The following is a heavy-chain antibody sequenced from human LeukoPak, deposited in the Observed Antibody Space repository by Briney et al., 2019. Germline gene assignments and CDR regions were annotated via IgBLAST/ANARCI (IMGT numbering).Heavy chain of an antibody. D-gene: IGHD4-17*01. V-gene: IGHV3-15*01. J-gene: IGHJ4*02. CDR1: GFTFSNAW. CDR3: TTSSHYGDYYFDY. CDR2: IKSKTDGGTT. Sequence: GGSLRLSCAASGFTFSNAWMSWVRQAPGKGLEWVGRIKSKTDGGTTDYAAPVKGGFTISRDDSKNTLYLQMNSLKTEDTAVYYCTTSSHYGDYYFDYWGQGTLVTVSS.